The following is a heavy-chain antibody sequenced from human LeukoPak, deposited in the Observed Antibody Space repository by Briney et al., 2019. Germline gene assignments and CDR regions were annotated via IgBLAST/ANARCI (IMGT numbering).Heavy chain of an antibody. J-gene: IGHJ6*04. CDR1: GFTFSSYA. D-gene: IGHD3-3*01. V-gene: IGHV3-23*01. Sequence: PGGSLRLSCAASGFTFSSYAMSWVRQAPGKGLEWVSAISGSGGDTYYADSVKRRFSISRDNSKNTLNLQMNSLRAEDTAVYYCAKSRADFWSSSDVWGKGTTVTVSS. CDR2: ISGSGGDT. CDR3: AKSRADFWSSSDV.